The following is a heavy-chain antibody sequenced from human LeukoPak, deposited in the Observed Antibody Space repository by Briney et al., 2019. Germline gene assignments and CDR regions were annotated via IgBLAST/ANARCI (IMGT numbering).Heavy chain of an antibody. CDR1: GFTFSSYT. CDR2: ISGSGGST. V-gene: IGHV3-23*01. D-gene: IGHD5-18*01. J-gene: IGHJ1*01. Sequence: GGSLRLSCAASGFTFSSYTMSWVRQAPGKGLEWVSAISGSGGSTYYADSVKGRFTISRDNSKNSLYLQMNSLRAEDTAVYYCARVRGYSYGQHWGQGTLVTVSS. CDR3: ARVRGYSYGQH.